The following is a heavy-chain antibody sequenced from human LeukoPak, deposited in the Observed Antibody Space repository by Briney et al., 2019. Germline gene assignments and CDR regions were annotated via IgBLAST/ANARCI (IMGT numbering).Heavy chain of an antibody. CDR2: IRYDGSNK. J-gene: IGHJ4*02. V-gene: IGHV3-30*02. CDR3: AKTRLGAARYYFDY. D-gene: IGHD1-26*01. CDR1: GFTFSSYG. Sequence: GGSLRLSCAASGFTFSSYGMHWVRQAPGKGLEWVAFIRYDGSNKYYADSVKGRFTISRDNSKSTLYLQMNSLRAEDTAVYYCAKTRLGAARYYFDYWGQGTLVTVSS.